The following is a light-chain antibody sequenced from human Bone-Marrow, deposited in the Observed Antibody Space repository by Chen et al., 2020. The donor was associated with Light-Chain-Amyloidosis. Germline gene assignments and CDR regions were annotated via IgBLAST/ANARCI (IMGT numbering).Light chain of an antibody. Sequence: SYVLTHPSSVSVAPGQPATIACGGNNIGSTSVHWYQQTPGQAPLLLVYDDSDRPSGIPERLSGSNSGKTATLTISRVEAGDEADYYCQVWDRSSDRPVFGGGTKLTVL. V-gene: IGLV3-21*02. J-gene: IGLJ3*02. CDR3: QVWDRSSDRPV. CDR2: DDS. CDR1: NIGSTS.